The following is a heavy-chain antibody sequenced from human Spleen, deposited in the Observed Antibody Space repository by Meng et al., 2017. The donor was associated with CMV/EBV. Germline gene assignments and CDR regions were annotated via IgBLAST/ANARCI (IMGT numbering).Heavy chain of an antibody. CDR1: GGSFSGYY. V-gene: IGHV4-34*01. D-gene: IGHD3-3*01. J-gene: IGHJ3*01. CDR2: IYYSGST. Sequence: GSLRLSCEVYGGSFSGYYWGWIRQPPGKGLEWIGSIYYSGSTYYNPSLKSRVTISVDTSKNQFSLKLSSVTAADTALYYCARDWYYDPLGLWGQGTMVTVSS. CDR3: ARDWYYDPLGL.